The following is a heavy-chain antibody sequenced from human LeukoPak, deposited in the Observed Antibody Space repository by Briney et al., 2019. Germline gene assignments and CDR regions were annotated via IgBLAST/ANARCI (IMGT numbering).Heavy chain of an antibody. V-gene: IGHV3-11*01. CDR1: GFTFSDYY. J-gene: IGHJ3*02. CDR3: ARDDRTINDAFDI. CDR2: ISSSGSTI. D-gene: IGHD2-8*01. Sequence: GGSLRRSCAASGFTFSDYYMSWIRQAPGKGLEWVSYISSSGSTIYYADSVKGRFTISRDNAKNSLYLQMNSLRAEDTAVYYCARDDRTINDAFDIWGQGTMVTVSS.